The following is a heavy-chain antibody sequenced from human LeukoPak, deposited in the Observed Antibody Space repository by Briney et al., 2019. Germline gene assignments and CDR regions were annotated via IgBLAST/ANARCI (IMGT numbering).Heavy chain of an antibody. CDR3: ARAAQRWPSYFDY. Sequence: ASVKVSCRASGGTFSSYAISWVRQAPGQGLEWMGGIIPIFGTANYAQKFQGRVTITADESTSTAYMELSSLRSEDTAVYYCARAAQRWPSYFDYWGQGTLVTVSS. D-gene: IGHD5-24*01. CDR1: GGTFSSYA. V-gene: IGHV1-69*13. J-gene: IGHJ4*02. CDR2: IIPIFGTA.